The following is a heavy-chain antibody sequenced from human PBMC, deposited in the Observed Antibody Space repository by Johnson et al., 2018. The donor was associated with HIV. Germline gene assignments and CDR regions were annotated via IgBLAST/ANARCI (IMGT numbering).Heavy chain of an antibody. CDR1: GFTVSSNY. CDR2: IYSGGST. CDR3: ARLVMVRGVMGAFDI. V-gene: IGHV3-53*01. Sequence: EQLVESGGGLIQPGWSLRLSCAASGFTVSSNYMSWVHQAPGKGLEWVSVIYSGGSTYYADSVKGRFTISRDNSKNSLYLQMNSLRAEYKAVYYCARLVMVRGVMGAFDIWGQGTMVTVSS. J-gene: IGHJ3*02. D-gene: IGHD3-10*01.